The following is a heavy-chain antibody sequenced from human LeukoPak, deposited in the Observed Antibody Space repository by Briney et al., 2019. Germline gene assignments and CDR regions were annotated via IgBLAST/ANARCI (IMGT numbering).Heavy chain of an antibody. J-gene: IGHJ4*02. Sequence: PGGSLRLSCTASGFTFGDYTMTWVRQAPGKGLEWVGFIRNKAFGGTTEYAASVKGRFTISRDDSKSIAYPQMNSLKTEDTALYYCSSRDSTGPGFDYWGQGTLVTVSS. CDR3: SSRDSTGPGFDY. V-gene: IGHV3-49*04. CDR1: GFTFGDYT. CDR2: IRNKAFGGTT. D-gene: IGHD1-14*01.